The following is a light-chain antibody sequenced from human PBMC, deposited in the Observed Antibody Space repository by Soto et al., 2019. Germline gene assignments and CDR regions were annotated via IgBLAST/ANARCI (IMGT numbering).Light chain of an antibody. Sequence: DIQLTQSPSFLSASVGDRVTITCRASQDIGHYLAWYQQKPGKAPKLLIYAASSLHSGVPSRFSGSGSETVLTLTISGLQPEDFATYYCQQVKSSPPLTFGGGTKVEIK. J-gene: IGKJ4*01. CDR3: QQVKSSPPLT. CDR1: QDIGHY. V-gene: IGKV1-9*01. CDR2: AAS.